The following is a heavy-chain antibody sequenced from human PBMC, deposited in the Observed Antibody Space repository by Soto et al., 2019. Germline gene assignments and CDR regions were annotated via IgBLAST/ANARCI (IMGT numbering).Heavy chain of an antibody. CDR3: ARGRYYGSGSYYNRPYGMDV. CDR1: GYTFTSYA. Sequence: ASVKVSCKASGYTFTSYAMHWLRQDPGQGLEWMGWINAGNGNTKYSQKFQGRVTITRDTSASTAYMELSSLRSEDTAVYYCARGRYYGSGSYYNRPYGMDVWGQGTTVTVSS. V-gene: IGHV1-3*01. CDR2: INAGNGNT. D-gene: IGHD3-10*01. J-gene: IGHJ6*02.